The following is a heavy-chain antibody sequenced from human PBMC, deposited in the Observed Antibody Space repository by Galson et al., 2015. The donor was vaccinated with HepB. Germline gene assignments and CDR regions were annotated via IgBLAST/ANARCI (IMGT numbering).Heavy chain of an antibody. CDR1: GYIFTTYY. CDR3: ARDRGDSSSWFAGVY. Sequence: SVKVSCKASGYIFTTYYIHWVRQAPGQGLEWVGLINPGVAGSTSYSQKFQGRVTMTRDTSTSTVYMELRGLTSDDSAVYYCARDRGDSSSWFAGVYWGQGTLVTVSS. CDR2: INPGVAGST. D-gene: IGHD6-13*01. J-gene: IGHJ4*02. V-gene: IGHV1-46*01.